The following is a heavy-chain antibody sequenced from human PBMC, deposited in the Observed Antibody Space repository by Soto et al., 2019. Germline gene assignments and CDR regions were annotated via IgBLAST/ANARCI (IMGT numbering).Heavy chain of an antibody. D-gene: IGHD5-12*01. CDR2: INAANNNT. Sequence: ASVKVSCKASGYIFTNYAIHWVRQAPGQRLEWTGWINAANNNTKYSQKFQGRVTITRDTSVSTAYLELSSLRSEDTAVYYCARGSISGYALFDYWGQGTLVTVSS. CDR1: GYIFTNYA. CDR3: ARGSISGYALFDY. J-gene: IGHJ4*02. V-gene: IGHV1-3*01.